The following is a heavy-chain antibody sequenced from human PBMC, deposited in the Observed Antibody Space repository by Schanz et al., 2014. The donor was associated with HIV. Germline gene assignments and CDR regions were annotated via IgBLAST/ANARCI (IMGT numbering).Heavy chain of an antibody. D-gene: IGHD4-17*01. J-gene: IGHJ6*02. Sequence: QVQLVESGGGVVQPGRSLRLSCAASGFTFSSYGMHWVRQAPGKGLEWVAVIWHDGSSKYYADSVKGRFTISRDNSKNTLYLQMNSLRAEDTAVYYCAKGGFYGDYVSYYYGLDVWGQGTTVTVSS. CDR3: AKGGFYGDYVSYYYGLDV. V-gene: IGHV3-33*06. CDR1: GFTFSSYG. CDR2: IWHDGSSK.